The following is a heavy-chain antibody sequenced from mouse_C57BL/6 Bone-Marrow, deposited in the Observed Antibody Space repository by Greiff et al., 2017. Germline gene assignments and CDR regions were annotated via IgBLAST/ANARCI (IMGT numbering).Heavy chain of an antibody. CDR3: ARRGVVSTPYWYFDV. D-gene: IGHD1-1*01. Sequence: DVMLVESGGDLVKPGGSLKLSCAASGFTFSSYGMSWVRQTPDKRLEWVATISSGGSYTYSPDSVKGRFTISRDNAKNTLYLQMSSRKSEDTAMYYCARRGVVSTPYWYFDVWGTGTTVTVSS. CDR1: GFTFSSYG. V-gene: IGHV5-6*02. CDR2: ISSGGSYT. J-gene: IGHJ1*03.